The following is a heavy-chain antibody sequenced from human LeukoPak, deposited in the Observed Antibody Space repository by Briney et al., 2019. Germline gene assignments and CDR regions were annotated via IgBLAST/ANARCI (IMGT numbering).Heavy chain of an antibody. J-gene: IGHJ4*02. CDR2: ISYDGSNK. D-gene: IGHD5-12*01. V-gene: IGHV3-30-3*01. CDR1: GFTFSSYA. CDR3: ARSHGQKNGYSGYDLDY. Sequence: PGRSLRLSCAASGFTFSSYAMHWARQAPGKGLEWVAVISYDGSNKYYADSVKGRFTISRDNSKNTLYLQMNSLRAEDTAVYYCARSHGQKNGYSGYDLDYWGQGTLVTVSS.